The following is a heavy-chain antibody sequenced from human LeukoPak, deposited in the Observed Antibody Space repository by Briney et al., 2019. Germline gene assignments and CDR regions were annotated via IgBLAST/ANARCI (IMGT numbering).Heavy chain of an antibody. CDR1: GGTFSSYA. Sequence: GASVKVSCKGSGGTFSSYAISWVRQAPGQGLEWMGGIIPIFGTANYAQKFQGRVTITADESTSTAYMELSSLRSEDTAVYYCATDCSSTSCYDYWGQGTLVTVSS. CDR2: IIPIFGTA. J-gene: IGHJ4*02. V-gene: IGHV1-69*13. D-gene: IGHD2-2*01. CDR3: ATDCSSTSCYDY.